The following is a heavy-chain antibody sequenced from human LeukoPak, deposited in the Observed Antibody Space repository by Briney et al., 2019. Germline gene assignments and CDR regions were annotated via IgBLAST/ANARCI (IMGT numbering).Heavy chain of an antibody. CDR3: ARASCSGGSCYHTDY. CDR1: GGSISSYY. V-gene: IGHV4-59*12. Sequence: PSETLSLTCTVSGGSISSYYWSWIRQPPGKGLEWIGYIYYSGSTNYNPSLKSRVTISVDRSKNQFSLKLSSVTAADTAVYYCARASCSGGSCYHTDYWGQGTLVTVSS. CDR2: IYYSGST. D-gene: IGHD2-15*01. J-gene: IGHJ4*02.